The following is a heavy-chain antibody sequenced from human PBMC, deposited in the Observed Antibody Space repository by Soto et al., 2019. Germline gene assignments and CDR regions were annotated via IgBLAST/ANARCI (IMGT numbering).Heavy chain of an antibody. J-gene: IGHJ4*02. CDR1: GFTFGNYG. CDR2: IDTSGRNT. V-gene: IGHV3-23*05. CDR3: ASDY. Sequence: EVRMLESGGGLVQPGGSLRLSCTVSGFTFGNYGMSWVRQVPGKGLQWVSTIDTSGRNTYYADSVKGRFTISRDNSKKTLYLQLSSLRDDDTAVYYCASDYWGQGTLVTVSS.